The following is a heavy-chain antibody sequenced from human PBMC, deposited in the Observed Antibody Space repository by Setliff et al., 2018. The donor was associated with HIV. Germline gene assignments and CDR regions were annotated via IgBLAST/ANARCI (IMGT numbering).Heavy chain of an antibody. CDR2: INHSGST. CDR3: GRQAWDHQSSGYFVDY. Sequence: SETLSLTCTVYGGSFSGYFWSWIRQTPGKGLEWIGEINHSGSTNYNPSLKSRVTVSLDMSKNQFSLKLTSVTAADTAVYYCGRQAWDHQSSGYFVDYWGQGTLVTVSS. V-gene: IGHV4-34*01. CDR1: GGSFSGYF. D-gene: IGHD6-19*01. J-gene: IGHJ4*02.